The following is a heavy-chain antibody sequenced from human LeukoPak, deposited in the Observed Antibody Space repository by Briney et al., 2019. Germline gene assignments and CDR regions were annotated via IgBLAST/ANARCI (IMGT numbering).Heavy chain of an antibody. J-gene: IGHJ4*02. CDR3: ARAAYMSSPDY. D-gene: IGHD6-6*01. CDR1: GFTVSTNY. CDR2: LYTGGDT. V-gene: IGHV3-66*01. Sequence: PGGSLRLSCAASGFTVSTNYMNWVRQAPGKGLEWVSILYTGGDTYYADSVKDRFIISRDNSMNTLYLQMSSLRAEDTAVYYCARAAYMSSPDYWGQGTLVTVSS.